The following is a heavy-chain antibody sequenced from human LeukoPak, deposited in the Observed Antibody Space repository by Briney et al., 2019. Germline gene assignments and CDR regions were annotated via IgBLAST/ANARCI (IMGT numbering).Heavy chain of an antibody. CDR1: GYTFTGYY. Sequence: GASVKVSCKASGYTFTGYYMHWVRQAPGQGLEWMGWINPNSGGTNYAQKFQGRVTMTRDRSVSTAYMELSRLRSDDTAVYYCARGHVDTATGFYPWGQGTLVTVSS. CDR3: ARGHVDTATGFYP. CDR2: INPNSGGT. J-gene: IGHJ5*02. D-gene: IGHD5-18*01. V-gene: IGHV1-2*02.